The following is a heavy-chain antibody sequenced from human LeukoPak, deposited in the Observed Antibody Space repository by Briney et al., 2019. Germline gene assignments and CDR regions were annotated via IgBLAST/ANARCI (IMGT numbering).Heavy chain of an antibody. J-gene: IGHJ3*02. CDR1: SGSITSGGKS. CDR3: AKSNGYGLVDI. D-gene: IGHD3-10*01. Sequence: PSETLSLTCTVSSGSITSGGKSWSWIRQPPGKGLEWLGNIFDNENTVYNPSLRSRLTISLDTSKSQFSLKLTSVTAADTAVYYCAKSNGYGLVDIWGQGTMVTVSS. V-gene: IGHV4-30-4*07. CDR2: IFDNENT.